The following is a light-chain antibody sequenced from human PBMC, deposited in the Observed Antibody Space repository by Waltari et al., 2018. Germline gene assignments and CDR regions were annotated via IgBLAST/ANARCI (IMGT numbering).Light chain of an antibody. CDR3: SSYATTRVI. CDR2: DVT. CDR1: GSGTGGNKY. Sequence: QSALTQPASVSGTPGQSLTISCSGTGSGTGGNKYVSWYQQHPGEAPKVIIYDVTSRPSGVSDRFSGSKSGNTAFLTISGLQAEDEADYYCSSYATTRVIFGGGTKVTVL. V-gene: IGLV2-14*03. J-gene: IGLJ2*01.